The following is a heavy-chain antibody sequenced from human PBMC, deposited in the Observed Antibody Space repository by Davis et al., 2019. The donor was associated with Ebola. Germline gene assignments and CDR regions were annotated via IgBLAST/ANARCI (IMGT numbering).Heavy chain of an antibody. D-gene: IGHD5-24*01. V-gene: IGHV4-39*07. Sequence: SETLSLTCTVSGGSMSSSSYYWGWVRQSPGKGLEWIGEINHSGSTNYNPSLKSRVTISVDTSKNQFSLKLSSVTAADTAVYYCARHAQNRDGYNYNYFDLWGQGTLVTVSS. CDR2: INHSGST. CDR3: ARHAQNRDGYNYNYFDL. CDR1: GGSMSSSSYY. J-gene: IGHJ4*02.